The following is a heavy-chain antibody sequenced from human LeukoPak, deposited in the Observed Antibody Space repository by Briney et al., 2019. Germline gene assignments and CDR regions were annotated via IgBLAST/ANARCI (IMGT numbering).Heavy chain of an antibody. J-gene: IGHJ4*02. V-gene: IGHV5-10-1*01. CDR3: TRHNNWNEAIY. D-gene: IGHD1-1*01. CDR1: GYSLTNYW. Sequence: GESLKISWKGPGYSLTNYWINWVRQMPGKGLEWMGRIDPSDSYTNYSPSFQGHVTISADRSISPAYLQWSSLKASDTAMYYCTRHNNWNEAIYWGQGTLVTVSS. CDR2: IDPSDSYT.